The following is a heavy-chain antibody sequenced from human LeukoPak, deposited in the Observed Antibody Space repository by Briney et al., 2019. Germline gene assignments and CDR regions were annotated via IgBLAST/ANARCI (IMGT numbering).Heavy chain of an antibody. CDR2: ISWNSGSI. V-gene: IGHV3-9*01. Sequence: PGGSLRLSCAAPGFTFYDYAMHWVRQAPGKGLEWVSGISWNSGSIGYADSVKGRFTISRDNAKNSLYLQMNSLRAEDTALYYCARDNDSYGDYLYYFDYWGQGTLVTVSS. CDR3: ARDNDSYGDYLYYFDY. CDR1: GFTFYDYA. D-gene: IGHD4-17*01. J-gene: IGHJ4*02.